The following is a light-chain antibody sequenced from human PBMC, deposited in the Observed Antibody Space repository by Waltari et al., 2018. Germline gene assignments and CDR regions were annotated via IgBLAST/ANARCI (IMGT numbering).Light chain of an antibody. J-gene: IGKJ1*01. CDR1: QNIIRY. CDR3: QQSYSTPPRT. V-gene: IGKV1-39*01. Sequence: DIPMTQSPASLSASVGDRVTITCRASQNIIRYLNWYQQRPGTAPKLLIKASSNLQSGVQSKFSASRSGTYFTHTISSLQPEYFPTYYCQQSYSTPPRTFGKATKVE. CDR2: ASS.